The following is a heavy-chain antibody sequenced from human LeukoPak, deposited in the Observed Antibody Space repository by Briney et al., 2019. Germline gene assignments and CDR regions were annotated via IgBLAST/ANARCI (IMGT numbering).Heavy chain of an antibody. V-gene: IGHV4-30-4*01. Sequence: PSETLSLTCTVSGGSTSSGDYYWSWIRQPPGKGLEWIGYIYYSGSTFLNPSLKSRITLSVDTAKNQFSLKLRSVTVSDTAVYYCALVSGSDLTFDYWGQGTLVTVSS. CDR3: ALVSGSDLTFDY. J-gene: IGHJ4*02. CDR2: IYYSGST. D-gene: IGHD5-12*01. CDR1: GGSTSSGDYY.